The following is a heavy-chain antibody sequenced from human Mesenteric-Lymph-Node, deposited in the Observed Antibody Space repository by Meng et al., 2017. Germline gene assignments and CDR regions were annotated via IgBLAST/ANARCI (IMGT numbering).Heavy chain of an antibody. D-gene: IGHD4-17*01. CDR1: GGSFSAYY. CDR2: INHSGSP. J-gene: IGHJ4*02. Sequence: QGELQQWGGGLLEPSETLSLTCAVYGGSFSAYYWSWIRQPPGKGLEWIGEINHSGSPNYNPSLKSRVTISADTSKTQFSLKLSSVTAADTAVYYCARGPTTYFDYWGQGTLVTVSS. CDR3: ARGPTTYFDY. V-gene: IGHV4-34*01.